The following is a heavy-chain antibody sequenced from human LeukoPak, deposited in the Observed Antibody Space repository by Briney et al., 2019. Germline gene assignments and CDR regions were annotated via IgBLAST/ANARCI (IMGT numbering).Heavy chain of an antibody. J-gene: IGHJ2*01. D-gene: IGHD3-10*01. CDR2: IRYDGSNK. V-gene: IGHV3-30*02. CDR3: AKERGSGSYSDIGYFDL. Sequence: GGSLRLSCAASGFTFSIYAMSWVRQAPGKGLEWVAFIRYDGSNKYYADSVKGRFTISRDNSKNSLYLQMNSLRTEDTALYYCAKERGSGSYSDIGYFDLWGRGTLVTVSS. CDR1: GFTFSIYA.